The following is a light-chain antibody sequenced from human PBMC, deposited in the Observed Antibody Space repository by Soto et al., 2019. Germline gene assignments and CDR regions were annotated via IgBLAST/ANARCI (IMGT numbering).Light chain of an antibody. CDR1: SSDVGGYSY. CDR2: EVS. V-gene: IGLV2-14*01. Sequence: QSALTQPSSVSGSPGQSITISCTGTSSDVGGYSYVSWYLQHPGKAPKLMIYEVSNRPSGVSDRFSGSKSGNTASLTISGLQAEDEADYYCSSYTSSTTQVFGTGTKVTVL. J-gene: IGLJ1*01. CDR3: SSYTSSTTQV.